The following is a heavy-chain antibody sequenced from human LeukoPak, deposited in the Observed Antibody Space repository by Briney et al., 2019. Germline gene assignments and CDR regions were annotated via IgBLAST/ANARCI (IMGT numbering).Heavy chain of an antibody. Sequence: SETLSLTCTVSGGSISSSSYYWGWIRQPPGKGLEWIGSIYYSGSTYYSPSLKSRVTISVDTSKNQFSLKLSSVTAADTAVYYCARQDYDYVWGSYKAAPGYFDYWGQGTLVTVSS. V-gene: IGHV4-39*01. D-gene: IGHD3-16*01. CDR3: ARQDYDYVWGSYKAAPGYFDY. CDR2: IYYSGST. CDR1: GGSISSSSYY. J-gene: IGHJ4*02.